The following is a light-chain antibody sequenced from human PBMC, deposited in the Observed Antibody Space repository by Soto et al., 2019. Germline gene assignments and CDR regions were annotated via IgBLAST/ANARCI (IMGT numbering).Light chain of an antibody. CDR3: QQSYSSPRT. J-gene: IGKJ1*01. CDR1: QSITFY. V-gene: IGKV1-39*01. CDR2: EAS. Sequence: DIQMTQSPSSLSASVGDSVIITCRASQSITFYLNWYQQKPGKAPKLLIYEASSLQSGVPSRISGSGSGTDFALTISSLQPEDFATYYCQQSYSSPRTFGQGTKVDIK.